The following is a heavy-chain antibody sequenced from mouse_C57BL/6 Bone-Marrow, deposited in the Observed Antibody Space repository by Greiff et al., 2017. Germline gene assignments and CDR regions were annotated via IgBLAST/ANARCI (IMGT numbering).Heavy chain of an antibody. D-gene: IGHD3-1*01. CDR3: AREWPGLMDY. J-gene: IGHJ4*01. Sequence: QVHVKQPGAELVRPGSSVKLSCKASGYTFTSYWMDWVKQRPGQGLEWIGNIYPSDSETHYNQKFKDQATLTVDKSSSTAYMQVSSLTSEDSAVYYCAREWPGLMDYWGQGTSVTDSS. CDR1: GYTFTSYW. V-gene: IGHV1-61*01. CDR2: IYPSDSET.